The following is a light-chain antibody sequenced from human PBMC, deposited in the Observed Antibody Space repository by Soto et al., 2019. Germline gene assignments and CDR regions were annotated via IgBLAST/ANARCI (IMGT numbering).Light chain of an antibody. Sequence: QSVLTQPASASGSPGQSITISCAGTRSDIGASNSVSWYQHLPGRSPTLIIYEATNRPSGVSERFSGSKAGDTASLTISGLQADDESEYFCISYKTDDTFVFGGGTKLTVL. J-gene: IGLJ1*01. V-gene: IGLV2-14*01. CDR2: EAT. CDR1: RSDIGASNS. CDR3: ISYKTDDTFV.